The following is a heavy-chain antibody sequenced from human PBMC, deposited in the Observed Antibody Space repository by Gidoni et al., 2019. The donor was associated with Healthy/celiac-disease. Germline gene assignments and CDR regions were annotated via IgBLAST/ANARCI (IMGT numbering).Heavy chain of an antibody. CDR1: GFNFSNAW. D-gene: IGHD3-22*01. CDR3: TPVDYYASSGHFDY. V-gene: IGHV3-15*01. Sequence: EVQLVESGGGLVKPGGALRLSCAASGFNFSNAWMSWVRQAPGKGLEWFGRIKSKTDGGTTDYAAPVKGRFTISRDDSKNTLYLQMNSLKTEDTAVYYCTPVDYYASSGHFDYWGQGTLVTVSS. CDR2: IKSKTDGGTT. J-gene: IGHJ4*02.